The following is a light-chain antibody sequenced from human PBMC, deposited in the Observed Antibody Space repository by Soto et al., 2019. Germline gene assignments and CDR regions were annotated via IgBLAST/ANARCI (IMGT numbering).Light chain of an antibody. V-gene: IGKV4-1*01. Sequence: DIVMTQSPDSLAVSLGERATINCKSSQSVFYISNNKNYLAWYRQKPGQPPKLLIYWASTRESGVPDRFSGSGSGTDFTLTISSLQAEDVAVYYCQQYYSTPPTFGQGTKVEIK. CDR2: WAS. CDR3: QQYYSTPPT. J-gene: IGKJ1*01. CDR1: QSVFYISNNKNY.